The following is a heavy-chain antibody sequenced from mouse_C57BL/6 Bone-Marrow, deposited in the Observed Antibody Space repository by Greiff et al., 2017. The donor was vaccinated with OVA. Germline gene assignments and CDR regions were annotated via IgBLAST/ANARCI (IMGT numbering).Heavy chain of an antibody. Sequence: QVQLQQPGAELVKPGASVKLSCKASGYTFTSYGISWVKQRTGQGLEWIGEIYPRSGNTYYNEKFKGKATLTADKSSSTAYMELRSLTSEDSAVYFGARKGLWSEGFAYWGQGTLVTVSA. J-gene: IGHJ3*01. CDR3: ARKGLWSEGFAY. CDR2: IYPRSGNT. D-gene: IGHD1-1*02. CDR1: GYTFTSYG. V-gene: IGHV1-81*01.